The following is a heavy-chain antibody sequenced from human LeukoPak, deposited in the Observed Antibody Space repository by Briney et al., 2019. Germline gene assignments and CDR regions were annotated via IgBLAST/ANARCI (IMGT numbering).Heavy chain of an antibody. CDR1: GFTFSSHW. D-gene: IGHD3-10*01. CDR3: ERGFI. V-gene: IGHV3-7*05. J-gene: IGHJ4*02. CDR2: IKQDGSGV. Sequence: GGSLRLSCVGSGFTFSSHWMSWVRQAPGKGLEWVANIKQDGSGVDYVDSVKGRFTISRDNAKNSLFLQMNSLRAEDTAVYYCERGFIWGQGTLVTVSS.